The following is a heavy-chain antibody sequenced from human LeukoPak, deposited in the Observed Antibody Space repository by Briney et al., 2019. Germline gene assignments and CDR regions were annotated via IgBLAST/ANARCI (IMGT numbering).Heavy chain of an antibody. J-gene: IGHJ6*02. CDR3: AGEIAARPYYYYGMDV. D-gene: IGHD6-6*01. CDR2: IYYSGST. CDR1: GGSISSYY. V-gene: IGHV4-59*01. Sequence: SETLSLTCTVSGGSISSYYWSWIRQPPGKGLEWIGYIYYSGSTNYNPSLKSRVTISVDTSKNQFSLKLSSVTAADTAVYYCAGEIAARPYYYYGMDVWGQGTTVTASS.